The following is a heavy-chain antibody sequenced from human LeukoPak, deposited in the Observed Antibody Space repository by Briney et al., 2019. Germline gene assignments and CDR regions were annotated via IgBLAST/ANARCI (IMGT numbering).Heavy chain of an antibody. Sequence: GGSLKLSCAASGFTFSGSAMHWVRQASGKGLEWVGRIRSKANSYATAYAASVKGRFTISRDDSKNTAYLQMNSLTAEDTAVYYCARGDFWSTRDPFDYWGQGTLVTVSS. J-gene: IGHJ4*02. CDR3: ARGDFWSTRDPFDY. V-gene: IGHV3-73*01. D-gene: IGHD3-3*01. CDR2: IRSKANSYAT. CDR1: GFTFSGSA.